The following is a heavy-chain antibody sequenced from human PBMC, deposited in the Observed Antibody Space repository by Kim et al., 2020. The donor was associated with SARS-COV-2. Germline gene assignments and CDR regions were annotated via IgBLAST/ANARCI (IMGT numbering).Heavy chain of an antibody. D-gene: IGHD3-22*01. CDR1: GYTFTGYN. Sequence: ASVKVSCKASGYTFTGYNLHWVRQAPGQGLEWMGWINSNSGGTNYAQKFQGRVTMTRDTSISTAYMELSRLRSDDTAIYYCASQSSSGYYWGYWGQGTLVTVSS. V-gene: IGHV1-2*02. CDR3: ASQSSSGYYWGY. J-gene: IGHJ4*02. CDR2: INSNSGGT.